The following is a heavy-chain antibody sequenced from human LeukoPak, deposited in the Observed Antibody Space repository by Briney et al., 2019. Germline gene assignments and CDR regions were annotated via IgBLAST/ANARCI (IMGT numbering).Heavy chain of an antibody. J-gene: IGHJ4*02. CDR2: IRSKANSYAT. Sequence: GGSLRLSCAASGLTFTGSTLHWVRQASGKGLEWVGRIRSKANSYATAYAASVKGRFTISRDNTKNTVYLHMNSLRAEDTAVYYCTRDITLTRGGRSDYWGQGTLVTVSS. V-gene: IGHV3-73*01. CDR3: TRDITLTRGGRSDY. CDR1: GLTFTGST. D-gene: IGHD3-10*01.